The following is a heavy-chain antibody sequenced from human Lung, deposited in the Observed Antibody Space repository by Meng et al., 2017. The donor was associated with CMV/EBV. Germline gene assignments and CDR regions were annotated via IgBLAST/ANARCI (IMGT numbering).Heavy chain of an antibody. V-gene: IGHV7-4-1*02. D-gene: IGHD3-3*01. Sequence: QVLLLQSGSALNKPAASVTVSFKASGYTFINDAMNWVRQAPGQGLEWMGWINTNTGNPTYAQGFTRRFVFSLDTSFRTAYLQISSLKAEDTAVYYCARVAPSGYRYFDYWGQGTLVTVSS. CDR1: GYTFINDA. J-gene: IGHJ4*02. CDR3: ARVAPSGYRYFDY. CDR2: INTNTGNP.